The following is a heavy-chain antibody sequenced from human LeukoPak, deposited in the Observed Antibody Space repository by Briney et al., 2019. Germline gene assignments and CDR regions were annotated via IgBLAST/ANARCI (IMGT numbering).Heavy chain of an antibody. D-gene: IGHD3-10*01. J-gene: IGHJ4*02. CDR3: ARVRGSGINFDY. CDR1: GGTFSSYA. V-gene: IGHV1-69*05. CDR2: IIPIFGTA. Sequence: SVKVSCKASGGTFSSYAISWVRQAPGQGLEWVGRIIPIFGTANYAQKFQGRVTITTDESTSTAYMELSSLRSEDTAVYYCARVRGSGINFDYWGQGTLVAVSS.